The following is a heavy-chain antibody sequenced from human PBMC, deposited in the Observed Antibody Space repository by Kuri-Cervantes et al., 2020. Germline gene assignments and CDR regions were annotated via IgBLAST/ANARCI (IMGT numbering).Heavy chain of an antibody. CDR3: ARVRDGYNPPVIDY. J-gene: IGHJ4*02. Sequence: GESLKISCAASGFTFSSYGMHWVRQAPGKGLEWVAVISYDGSNKYYADSVKGRFTISRDNAKNSLYLQMNSLRAEDTAVYYCARVRDGYNPPVIDYWGQGTLVTVSS. CDR1: GFTFSSYG. D-gene: IGHD5-24*01. CDR2: ISYDGSNK. V-gene: IGHV3-30*03.